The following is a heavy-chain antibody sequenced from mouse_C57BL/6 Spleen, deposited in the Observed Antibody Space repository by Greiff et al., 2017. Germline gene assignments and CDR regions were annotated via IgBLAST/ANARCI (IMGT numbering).Heavy chain of an antibody. CDR3: ARYYYGSSYGAMDY. V-gene: IGHV1-55*01. CDR1: GYTFTSYW. J-gene: IGHJ4*01. CDR2: LYPGSGST. D-gene: IGHD1-1*01. Sequence: QVQLQQPGAELVKPGASVKMSCKASGYTFTSYWITWVKQRPGQGLEWLGDLYPGSGSTNYHEKFKSKATLTVDTASSTAYMQLSSLTSEDSAVYYCARYYYGSSYGAMDYWGQGTSVTVSS.